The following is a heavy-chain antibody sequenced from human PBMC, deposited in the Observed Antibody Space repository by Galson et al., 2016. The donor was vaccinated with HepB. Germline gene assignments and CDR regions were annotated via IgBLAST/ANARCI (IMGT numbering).Heavy chain of an antibody. J-gene: IGHJ3*02. V-gene: IGHV3-9*01. CDR2: VNWDSGTR. CDR3: ARGNSVWFESAVDI. D-gene: IGHD6-19*01. CDR1: GFTFHDHA. Sequence: SLRLSCAASGFTFHDHAMNWVRQSPGKGLEWVSGVNWDSGTRGYAGSVKGRFSISRDNDKNSLYLQMNSLRTEDTAVYYCARGNSVWFESAVDIWGQGTMVTVSS.